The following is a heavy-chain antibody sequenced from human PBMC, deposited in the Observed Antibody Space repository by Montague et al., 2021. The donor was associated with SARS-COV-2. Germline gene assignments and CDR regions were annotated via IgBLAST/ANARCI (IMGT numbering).Heavy chain of an antibody. Sequence: PALVKPTQTLTLTCTVSGFSLNTNGLGVGWIRQPPGEAPAWLALIYWDDDKRYSPSLKTRLIITKDTSRNQVVLTMTNVDPGDTGTYFCARYTSRMYGSFDYWGQGALVSVSS. J-gene: IGHJ4*02. CDR3: ARYTSRMYGSFDY. CDR2: IYWDDDK. CDR1: GFSLNTNGLG. D-gene: IGHD3-16*02. V-gene: IGHV2-5*02.